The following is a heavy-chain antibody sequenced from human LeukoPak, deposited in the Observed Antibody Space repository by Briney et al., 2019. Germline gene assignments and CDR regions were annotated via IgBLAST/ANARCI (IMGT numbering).Heavy chain of an antibody. V-gene: IGHV3-74*01. D-gene: IGHD3-10*01. CDR3: ARDTDTSGSLHFDY. Sequence: GGSLRLSCAASGFTFSTYWMHWVRQAPGPGLVWVSRMNVDGSSTAYADSVKGRFTISRGNAKNTLHLQMNSLRAEDTAVYYCARDTDTSGSLHFDYWGQGTLVTVSS. J-gene: IGHJ4*02. CDR2: MNVDGSST. CDR1: GFTFSTYW.